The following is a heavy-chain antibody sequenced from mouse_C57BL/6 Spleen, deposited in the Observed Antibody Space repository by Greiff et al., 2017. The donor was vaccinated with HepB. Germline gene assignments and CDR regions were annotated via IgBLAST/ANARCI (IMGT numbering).Heavy chain of an antibody. V-gene: IGHV1-82*01. CDR3: ARNYDGYYFDY. CDR1: GYAFSSSW. Sequence: VKLMESGPELVKPGASVKISCKASGYAFSSSWMNWVKQRPGKGLEWIGRIYPGDGDTNYNGKFKGKATLTADKSSSTAYMQLSSLTSEDSAVYFCARNYDGYYFDYWGQGTTLTVSS. D-gene: IGHD2-3*01. CDR2: IYPGDGDT. J-gene: IGHJ2*01.